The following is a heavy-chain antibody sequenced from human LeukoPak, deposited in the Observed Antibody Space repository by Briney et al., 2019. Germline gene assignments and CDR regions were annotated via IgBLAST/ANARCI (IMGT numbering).Heavy chain of an antibody. CDR3: ASHFDGPHAEGNSRLKLFHP. V-gene: IGHV4-59*08. CDR1: RASLSSYY. J-gene: IGHJ5*02. Sequence: PSGTLSHTCTVSRASLSSYYWSWMRQPPGKGVEWIGRMYDSGTTYYNPPLKSRVTISVDTSKNHLSQKLSSVTAADTAVFYWASHFDGPHAEGNSRLKLFHPWGQGTLATVSS. D-gene: IGHD1-1*01. CDR2: MYDSGTT.